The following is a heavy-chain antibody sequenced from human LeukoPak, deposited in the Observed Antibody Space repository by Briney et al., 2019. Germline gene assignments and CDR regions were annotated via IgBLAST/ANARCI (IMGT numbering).Heavy chain of an antibody. CDR1: GLTFSSYA. Sequence: PGRSLRLSCAASGLTFSSYAMHWVRQAPGKGLEWVAVISYAGSNKYYADSVKGRFTISGDKSKNTLYLQMNSLRPEDTAFYYCARGPGPIAGAKNPFDIWGQGTMVTVSS. D-gene: IGHD1-26*01. CDR3: ARGPGPIAGAKNPFDI. V-gene: IGHV3-30*01. J-gene: IGHJ3*02. CDR2: ISYAGSNK.